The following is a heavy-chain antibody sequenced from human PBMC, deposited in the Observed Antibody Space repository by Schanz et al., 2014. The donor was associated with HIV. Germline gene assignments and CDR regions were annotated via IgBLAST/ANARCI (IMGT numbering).Heavy chain of an antibody. CDR3: AKGRYMGATLVQFDY. CDR2: ISFDGSNK. Sequence: QVQLVESGGGVVQPGRSLRLSCAASGFIFSSYAMHWVRQAPGKGLEWVAVISFDGSNKYYADSVKGRFTISRDNSKNTLFLQMNSVKVDDTAVYFCAKGRYMGATLVQFDYWGQGTLVTVPS. V-gene: IGHV3-30-3*01. CDR1: GFIFSSYA. J-gene: IGHJ4*02. D-gene: IGHD1-26*01.